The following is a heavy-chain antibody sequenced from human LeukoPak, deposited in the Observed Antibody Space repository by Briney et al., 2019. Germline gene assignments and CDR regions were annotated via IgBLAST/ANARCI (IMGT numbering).Heavy chain of an antibody. CDR1: GYSFTSYW. D-gene: IGHD3-10*01. Sequence: GESLKISCKGSGYSFTSYWIGWVRPMPGKGLEWMGIIYPGDSDTRYSPSFQGQVTISADKFISTAYLQWSSLKASDTAMYYCASSYYYGSGSYYIDAFDIWGQGTMVTVSS. CDR3: ASSYYYGSGSYYIDAFDI. CDR2: IYPGDSDT. V-gene: IGHV5-51*01. J-gene: IGHJ3*02.